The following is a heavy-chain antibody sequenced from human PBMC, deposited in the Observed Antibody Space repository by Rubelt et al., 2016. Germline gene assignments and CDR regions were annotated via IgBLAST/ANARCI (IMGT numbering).Heavy chain of an antibody. CDR2: IYYSGST. CDR1: GGSISSYY. CDR3: LPTIYWSAYSPSHDDH. V-gene: IGHV4-59*12. J-gene: IGHJ4*02. D-gene: IGHD3-3*01. Sequence: QVQLQESGPGLVKPSETLSLTCTVSGGSISSYYWSWIRQPPGKGLEWIGYIYYSGSTNYNPSLKSRVSISIDTSKNQFSLKLSSVTAADTAVLGTLPTIYWSAYSPSHDDHWGQGTLVTVSS.